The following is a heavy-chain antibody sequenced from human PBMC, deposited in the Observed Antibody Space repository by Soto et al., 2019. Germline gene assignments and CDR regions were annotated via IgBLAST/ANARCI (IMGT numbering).Heavy chain of an antibody. D-gene: IGHD2-15*01. CDR3: ARDKGYCSGGSCYGYYYYGMDV. CDR1: GFTFSSYG. CDR2: IWYDGSNK. V-gene: IGHV3-33*01. J-gene: IGHJ6*02. Sequence: HPGGSLRLSCAASGFTFSSYGMHWVRQAPGKGLEWVAVIWYDGSNKYYADSVKGRFTISRDNSKNTLYLQMNSLRTEDTAVYYCARDKGYCSGGSCYGYYYYGMDVWGQGTTVTVSS.